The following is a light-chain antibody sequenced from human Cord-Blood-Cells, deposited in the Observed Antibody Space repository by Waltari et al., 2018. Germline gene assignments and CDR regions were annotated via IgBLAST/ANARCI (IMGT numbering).Light chain of an antibody. Sequence: DIQMTQSPSSLSASVGDRVTLTCRASQSISSYLNWYQQKQGKAPRLLIYAASSLQSGVPSRFSGSGSGTDFALTISSLQPEDIATYYCQQSYSTPPITFGQGTRLEIK. CDR2: AAS. CDR3: QQSYSTPPIT. V-gene: IGKV1-39*01. CDR1: QSISSY. J-gene: IGKJ5*01.